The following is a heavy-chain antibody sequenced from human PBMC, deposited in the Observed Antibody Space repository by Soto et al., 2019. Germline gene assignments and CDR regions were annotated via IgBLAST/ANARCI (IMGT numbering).Heavy chain of an antibody. J-gene: IGHJ3*02. CDR2: INPRASDV. Sequence: GESLKISCKGFDYTFAAYWIGWVRQMHGKGLEWMGVINPRASDVKYSPPFEGQVTISADKSINTAFLPRRSLKASDTAMDYCARPDYTQEVWYQTYDIRGKGTMVTVSS. CDR1: DYTFAAYW. CDR3: ARPDYTQEVWYQTYDI. D-gene: IGHD2-2*01. V-gene: IGHV5-51*01.